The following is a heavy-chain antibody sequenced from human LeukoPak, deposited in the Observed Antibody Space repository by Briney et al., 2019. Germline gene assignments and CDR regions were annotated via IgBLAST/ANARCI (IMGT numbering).Heavy chain of an antibody. Sequence: PSETLSLTCTVSGGSISSSSYYWGWIRQPPGKGLEWIGSIYYSGSTYYSPSLKSRVTVSVDTSKNQFSLKLSSVTAADTAVYYCARENNHLTWFDPWGQGTLVTVSS. V-gene: IGHV4-39*01. CDR2: IYYSGST. D-gene: IGHD1-14*01. CDR1: GGSISSSSYY. J-gene: IGHJ5*02. CDR3: ARENNHLTWFDP.